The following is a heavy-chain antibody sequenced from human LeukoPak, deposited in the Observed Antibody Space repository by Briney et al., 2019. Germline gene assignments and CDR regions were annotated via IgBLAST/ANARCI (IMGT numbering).Heavy chain of an antibody. CDR1: GGSISSYY. D-gene: IGHD3-10*01. V-gene: IGHV4-59*01. J-gene: IGHJ6*03. Sequence: SETLSLTCTVSGGSISSYYWSWIRQPPGKGLEWIGYIYYSGSTNYNPSLKSRVTISVDTSKNQFSLKLSSVTAADTAVYYCARETVVYYGSGSAPYYYYYMDVWGKGTTVTVSS. CDR2: IYYSGST. CDR3: ARETVVYYGSGSAPYYYYYMDV.